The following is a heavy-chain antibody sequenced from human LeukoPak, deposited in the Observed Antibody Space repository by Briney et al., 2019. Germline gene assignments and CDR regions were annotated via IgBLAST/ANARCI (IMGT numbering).Heavy chain of an antibody. V-gene: IGHV3-30-3*01. Sequence: SGRSLRLSCAAPGFTFSNYAMHWVRQAPGKGLEWVAVISYDGSNKYYADSVQGRITISRDNSKNTLYLQMNSLRAEDTAVYYCARDGPPYDSSGYYSYYFDYWGQGTLVTVSS. CDR2: ISYDGSNK. D-gene: IGHD3-22*01. J-gene: IGHJ4*02. CDR1: GFTFSNYA. CDR3: ARDGPPYDSSGYYSYYFDY.